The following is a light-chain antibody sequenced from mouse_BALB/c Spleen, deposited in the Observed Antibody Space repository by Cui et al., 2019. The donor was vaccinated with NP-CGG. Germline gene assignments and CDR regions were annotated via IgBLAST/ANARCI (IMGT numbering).Light chain of an antibody. CDR2: GTN. J-gene: IGLJ1*01. CDR1: TEAVTTSNY. V-gene: IGLV1*01. CDR3: ALWYSNHWV. Sequence: QAVVTQEYALTTSPGETVTLTCRSSTEAVTTSNYANWVQEKPDHLFTGLIGGTNNRAPGVPARFSGSLIGGKAALTITGAQTEDEAIYFCALWYSNHWVFGGGTKLTVL.